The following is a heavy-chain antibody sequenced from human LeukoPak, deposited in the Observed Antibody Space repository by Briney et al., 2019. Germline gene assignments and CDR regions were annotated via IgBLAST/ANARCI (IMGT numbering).Heavy chain of an antibody. V-gene: IGHV5-51*01. J-gene: IGHJ3*01. CDR1: GYSFTSYW. CDR2: IYPGDSDT. CDR3: ARRPDGDWAYWAFDF. D-gene: IGHD4-17*01. Sequence: GESLQISLKGSGYSFTSYWIGWVRKMPGKGLEWMGIIYPGDSDTTYSPSVQGQVTISADKSTSTAYLQWSSLKASDTAMYFCARRPDGDWAYWAFDFWGQGTVVTVSS.